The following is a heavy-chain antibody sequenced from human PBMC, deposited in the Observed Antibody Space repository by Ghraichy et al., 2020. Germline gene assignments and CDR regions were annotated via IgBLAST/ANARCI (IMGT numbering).Heavy chain of an antibody. CDR1: GFTFSDYY. V-gene: IGHV3-11*03. CDR2: ISSSSSYT. CDR3: ASSIAMVRGVMGYYYYGMDV. Sequence: GGSLRLSCAASGFTFSDYYMSWIRQAPGKGLEWVSYISSSSSYTNYADSVKGRFTISRDNAKNSLYLQMNSLRAEDTAVYYCASSIAMVRGVMGYYYYGMDVWGQGTTVTVSS. D-gene: IGHD3-10*01. J-gene: IGHJ6*02.